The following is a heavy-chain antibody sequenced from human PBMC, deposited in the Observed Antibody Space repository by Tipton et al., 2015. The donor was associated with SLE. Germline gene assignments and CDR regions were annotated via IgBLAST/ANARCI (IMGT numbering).Heavy chain of an antibody. D-gene: IGHD4-17*01. J-gene: IGHJ6*02. CDR3: ARTNFGDYINDLYYYYGMDV. CDR1: GYTFLSYA. V-gene: IGHV1-18*01. Sequence: QVQLVQSGAEVKKPGASVKVSCKASGYTFLSYAITWVRQAPGQGLEWLGWISPYSGNTNYAQKFQGRLTMTTDTSTITGFMELRSLTSDDTAMYYCARTNFGDYINDLYYYYGMDVWGQGTIVTVSS. CDR2: ISPYSGNT.